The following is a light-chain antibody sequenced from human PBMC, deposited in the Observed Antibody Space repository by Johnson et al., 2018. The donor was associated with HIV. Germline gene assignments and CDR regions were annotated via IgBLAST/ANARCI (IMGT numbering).Light chain of an antibody. J-gene: IGLJ1*01. Sequence: QSVLTQPPSVSAAPGQKVTISCSGSSSNIGNNYVSWYQQLPGTAPKLLIYENNKRPSGIPDRFSGSKSGTSATLGITGLQTVDEADYYCGTWDTSLSAGGVFGTGTK. CDR2: ENN. CDR1: SSNIGNNY. CDR3: GTWDTSLSAGGV. V-gene: IGLV1-51*02.